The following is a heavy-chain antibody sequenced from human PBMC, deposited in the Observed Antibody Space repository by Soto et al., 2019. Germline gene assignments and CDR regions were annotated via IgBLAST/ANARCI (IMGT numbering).Heavy chain of an antibody. J-gene: IGHJ6*02. Sequence: VGSLRLSCAASGFTFSSYGMHWVRQAPGKGLEGVSVIWYDGSNKYYADSVQGRFTISRDNSKNTQYLQMTSLRAEDTDVYYCASWYYDILTGRLGGMDVWGQGTTVNVSS. CDR3: ASWYYDILTGRLGGMDV. D-gene: IGHD3-9*01. CDR1: GFTFSSYG. V-gene: IGHV3-33*01. CDR2: IWYDGSNK.